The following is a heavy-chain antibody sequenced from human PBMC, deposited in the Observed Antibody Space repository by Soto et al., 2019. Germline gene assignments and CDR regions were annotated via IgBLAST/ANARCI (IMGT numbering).Heavy chain of an antibody. CDR3: ARIIGFWSDYASLDYYYYLDV. D-gene: IGHD3-3*01. V-gene: IGHV2-26*01. J-gene: IGHJ6*03. Sequence: QVTLKESGPVLVNPTETLTLTCTVSGFSLSNARMGVSWIRQPPGKALEWLAHIFSNDEKSYSTSLKSRLSISKDTSKSRVVLTTTNMGPVDTTTYYCARIIGFWSDYASLDYYYYLDVWGKATTVTVSS. CDR1: GFSLSNARMG. CDR2: IFSNDEK.